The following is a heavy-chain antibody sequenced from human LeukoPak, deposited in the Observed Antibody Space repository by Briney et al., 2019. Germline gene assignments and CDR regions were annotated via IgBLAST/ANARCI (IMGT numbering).Heavy chain of an antibody. CDR3: ARDQLSRGVWFDP. V-gene: IGHV3-9*01. CDR1: GFTFDDYA. Sequence: GGSLRLSCAASGFTFDDYAMHWVRQAPGKGLEWVSGISWNSGSIGYADSVKGRFTISRDNAKNSLYLQMNSLRAEDTAVYYCARDQLSRGVWFDPWGQGTLVTVSS. CDR2: ISWNSGSI. D-gene: IGHD1-1*01. J-gene: IGHJ5*02.